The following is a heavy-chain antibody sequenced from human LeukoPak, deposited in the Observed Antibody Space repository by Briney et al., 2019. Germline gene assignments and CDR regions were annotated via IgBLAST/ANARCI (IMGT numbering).Heavy chain of an antibody. CDR1: GFTFTSYW. V-gene: IGHV3-7*01. D-gene: IGHD3-22*01. CDR3: ARAHITYDSSGYYYVDWFDP. J-gene: IGHJ5*02. CDR2: IKQDGSEK. Sequence: PGGSLRLSCAASGFTFTSYWMSWVRQAPAKRPEWVANIKQDGSEKYYVDSVKGRFTISRDNAKNSLYLQMNSLRAEDTAVYYCARAHITYDSSGYYYVDWFDPWGQGTLVTVSS.